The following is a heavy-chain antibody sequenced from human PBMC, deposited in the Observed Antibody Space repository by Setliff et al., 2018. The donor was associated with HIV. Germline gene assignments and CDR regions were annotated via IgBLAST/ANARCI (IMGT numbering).Heavy chain of an antibody. J-gene: IGHJ5*02. Sequence: ASVKVSCKASGYSFTSYGVSWVRQAPGQGLEWMGWISAYNVNTNYSQKLQGRVTMTKDTSTSTDYMELRSLRSDDTAVYYCARGTTPLGWFDPWGQGTLVTVSS. V-gene: IGHV1-18*01. CDR3: ARGTTPLGWFDP. CDR2: ISAYNVNT. CDR1: GYSFTSYG. D-gene: IGHD2-2*01.